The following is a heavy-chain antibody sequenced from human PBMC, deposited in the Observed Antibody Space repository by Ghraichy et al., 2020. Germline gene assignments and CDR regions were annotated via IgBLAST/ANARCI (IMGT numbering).Heavy chain of an antibody. Sequence: SETLSLTCAVYGGSFSGYYWSWLRQPPGKGLEWIGEINQSGSTNYNPSLKSRVTISVDTTKNPFSLKMSSVTAADTAVYYCASRHGARWFDPWGQGTLVTVSS. CDR2: INQSGST. J-gene: IGHJ5*02. D-gene: IGHD1-26*01. CDR1: GGSFSGYY. CDR3: ASRHGARWFDP. V-gene: IGHV4-34*01.